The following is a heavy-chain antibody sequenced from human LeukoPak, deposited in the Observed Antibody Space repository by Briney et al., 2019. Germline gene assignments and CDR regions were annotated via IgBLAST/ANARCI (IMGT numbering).Heavy chain of an antibody. D-gene: IGHD6-13*01. CDR1: GFTFSNYW. CDR3: ARIGYSSSWFDY. CDR2: IKQDGSVI. J-gene: IGHJ4*02. Sequence: GGSLRLSCAASGFTFSNYWMSWVRQAPGKGLEWVANIKQDGSVIYYMDSVKGRFTISRDNAKNALHLQMNSLRAEDTAVYYCARIGYSSSWFDYWGQGTLVTVSS. V-gene: IGHV3-7*05.